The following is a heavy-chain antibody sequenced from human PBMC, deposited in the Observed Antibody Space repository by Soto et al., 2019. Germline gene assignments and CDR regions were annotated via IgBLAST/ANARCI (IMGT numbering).Heavy chain of an antibody. CDR3: AKSASGTNSGLRS. D-gene: IGHD1-1*01. CDR2: ISGSGGST. Sequence: EVQLLESGGGLVQPGGSRSLSCAASGFTFSTNDMGWVRQAPGKGLEWVSLISGSGGSTYYAGSVRGRFTISRDNSNDTLYLLMNSLRAEDTAQYYCAKSASGTNSGLRSWGQGTLVTVSS. J-gene: IGHJ5*02. V-gene: IGHV3-23*01. CDR1: GFTFSTND.